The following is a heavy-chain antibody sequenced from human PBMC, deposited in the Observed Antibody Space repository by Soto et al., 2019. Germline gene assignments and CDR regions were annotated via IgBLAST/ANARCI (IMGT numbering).Heavy chain of an antibody. D-gene: IGHD3-10*01. CDR2: ISSSSSTI. V-gene: IGHV3-48*02. CDR1: GFTFSSYS. Sequence: GGSLRLSCAASGFTFSSYSMNWVRQAPGKGLEWVSYISSSSSTIYYADSLKGRFTIASDNAKNSLYLQMNSLRDGDTAVYHCASPIDRDYYGSGSYYVPYYYYGMDVWGQGTTVTVSS. CDR3: ASPIDRDYYGSGSYYVPYYYYGMDV. J-gene: IGHJ6*02.